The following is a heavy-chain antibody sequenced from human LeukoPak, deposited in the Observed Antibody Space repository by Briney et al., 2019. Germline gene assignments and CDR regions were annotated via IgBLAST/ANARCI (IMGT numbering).Heavy chain of an antibody. Sequence: RGSLRLSCAASGFTFSSYAMSWVRQAPGKGLEWVSATSGSGGSTYYADSVKGRFTISRDNSKNTLYLQMNSLRAEDTAVYYCAKIAYYYDSSGYLYPDAFDIWGQGTMVTVSS. V-gene: IGHV3-23*01. CDR2: TSGSGGST. CDR3: AKIAYYYDSSGYLYPDAFDI. D-gene: IGHD3-22*01. J-gene: IGHJ3*02. CDR1: GFTFSSYA.